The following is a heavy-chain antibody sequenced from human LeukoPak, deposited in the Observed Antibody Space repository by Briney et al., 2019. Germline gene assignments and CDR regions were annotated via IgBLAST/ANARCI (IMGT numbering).Heavy chain of an antibody. V-gene: IGHV1-8*03. J-gene: IGHJ5*02. CDR2: MNPNSGNT. CDR3: AREGAYGSGSQWHWFDP. CDR1: GYTFTSYD. Sequence: GASVKVSCKASGYTFTSYDINWVRQATGQGLEWMGWMNPNSGNTGYAQKFQGRVTITRNTSISTAYMELSSLRSEDTAVYYCAREGAYGSGSQWHWFDPWGQGTLVTVSS. D-gene: IGHD3-10*01.